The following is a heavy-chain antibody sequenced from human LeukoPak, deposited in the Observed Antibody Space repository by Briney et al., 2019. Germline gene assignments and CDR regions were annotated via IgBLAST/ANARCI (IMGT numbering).Heavy chain of an antibody. CDR1: GGSISSYY. D-gene: IGHD6-6*01. J-gene: IGHJ4*02. CDR3: ARMSGIAARLDY. Sequence: PSETLFLTCTVSGGSISSYYWSWIRQPPGKGLEWIGYIYYSGSTNCNPSLKSRVTISVDTSKNQFSLKLSSVTAADTAVYYCARMSGIAARLDYWGQGTLVTVSS. CDR2: IYYSGST. V-gene: IGHV4-59*01.